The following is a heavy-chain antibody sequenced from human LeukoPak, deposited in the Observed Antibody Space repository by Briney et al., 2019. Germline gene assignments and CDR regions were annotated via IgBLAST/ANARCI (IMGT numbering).Heavy chain of an antibody. D-gene: IGHD4-23*01. CDR1: GGSISSYY. V-gene: IGHV4-59*08. CDR3: ARHLLRWYFDY. CDR2: IYYSGST. J-gene: IGHJ4*02. Sequence: SETLSLTCTVSGGSISSYYWSWIRQPPGKGLEWIGYIYYSGSTNYNPSLKSRVTISVDTSKNQFSLKLSSVTAADTAVYYCARHLLRWYFDYWGQGTLVTVSS.